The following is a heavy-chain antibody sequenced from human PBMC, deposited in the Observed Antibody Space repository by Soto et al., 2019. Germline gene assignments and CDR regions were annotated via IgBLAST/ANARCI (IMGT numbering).Heavy chain of an antibody. CDR1: GFTFSSYA. V-gene: IGHV3-30-3*01. J-gene: IGHJ5*01. Sequence: GGSLRLSCAASGFTFSSYAMHWVRQAPGKGLEWVAVISYDGSNKYYADSVKGRFTTSRDNSKNTLYLQMNSLRAEDTAVYYCARDRYEGGSSGWFVYWGQGTLVTVSS. CDR2: ISYDGSNK. D-gene: IGHD2-15*01. CDR3: ARDRYEGGSSGWFVY.